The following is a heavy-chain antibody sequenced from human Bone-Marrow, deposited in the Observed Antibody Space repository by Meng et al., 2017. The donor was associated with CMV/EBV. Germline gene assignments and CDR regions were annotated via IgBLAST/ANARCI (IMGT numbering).Heavy chain of an antibody. CDR1: GGSISSGGYY. V-gene: IGHV4-31*03. CDR3: ARVLWFGARRAFDI. Sequence: SETLSLTCTVSGGSISSGGYYWSWIRQHPGKGLEWIGYIYYSGSTYYNPSLKSRVTISVDTSKNQFSLKLSSVTAADTAVYYWARVLWFGARRAFDIWGQGTMVTVSS. D-gene: IGHD3-10*01. J-gene: IGHJ3*02. CDR2: IYYSGST.